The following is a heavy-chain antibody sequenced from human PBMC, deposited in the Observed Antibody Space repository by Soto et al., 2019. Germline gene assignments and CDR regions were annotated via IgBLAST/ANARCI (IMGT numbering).Heavy chain of an antibody. V-gene: IGHV4-4*02. Sequence: SETLSLTCTVSGGSMSSSNWWNWVRQPPGKGLEWIGETHHSGRTNYNPSLKSRVTISVDRSKNQFSLKLSSVTAADTAVYYCARGTVGWFGELPYFDYWGQGTLVTVSS. CDR3: ARGTVGWFGELPYFDY. CDR1: GGSMSSSNW. CDR2: THHSGRT. J-gene: IGHJ4*02. D-gene: IGHD3-10*01.